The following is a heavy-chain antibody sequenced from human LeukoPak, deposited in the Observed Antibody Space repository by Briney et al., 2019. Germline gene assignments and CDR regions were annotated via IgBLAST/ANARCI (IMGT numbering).Heavy chain of an antibody. Sequence: PSETVSLTCTVSGYSISSGYYWGWIRQPPGKGLEWIGSIYHSGSTYYNPSLKSRVTISVDTSKNQFSLKLSSVTAADTAVYYCARDETSLAFDIWGQGTMVTVSS. CDR1: GYSISSGYY. V-gene: IGHV4-38-2*02. CDR2: IYHSGST. J-gene: IGHJ3*02. CDR3: ARDETSLAFDI.